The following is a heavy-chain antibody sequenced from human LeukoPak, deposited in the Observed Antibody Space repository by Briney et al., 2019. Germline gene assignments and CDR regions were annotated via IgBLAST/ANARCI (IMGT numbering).Heavy chain of an antibody. CDR3: ARWAHGAFDL. CDR1: GGSINNYY. CDR2: IYYSGST. V-gene: IGHV4-59*01. J-gene: IGHJ2*01. Sequence: SETLSLTCTVSGGSINNYYWSWIRQPPGKGLEWIGYIYYSGSTNYNPSLKSRVTISVDTSKNQFSLKLSSVTAADTAVYYCARWAHGAFDLWGRGTLVTVSS.